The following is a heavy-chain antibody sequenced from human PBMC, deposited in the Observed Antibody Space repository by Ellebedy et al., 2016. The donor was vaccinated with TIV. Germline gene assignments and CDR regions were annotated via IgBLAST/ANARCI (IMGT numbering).Heavy chain of an antibody. CDR3: TRDPGSTRFYYYYGMDV. CDR2: ITSSGDIK. CDR1: GFNFSDYY. D-gene: IGHD2-2*01. J-gene: IGHJ6*02. V-gene: IGHV3-11*01. Sequence: GGSLRLSCAGSGFNFSDYYMSWVRQAPGKGLEWLAYITSSGDIKYYTDSVKGRFTISRDNANSSLNLQMNRLRAEDTAVYYCTRDPGSTRFYYYYGMDVWGQGTTVTFSS.